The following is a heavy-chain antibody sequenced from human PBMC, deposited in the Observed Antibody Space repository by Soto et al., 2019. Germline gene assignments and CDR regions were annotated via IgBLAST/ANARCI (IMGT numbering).Heavy chain of an antibody. CDR2: VSIGGST. Sequence: DVQLLESGGGLVQPEGSLRLSCAASGFTFSSYAMGWVRQGPGKGLEWVAVVSIGGSTHYADSVRGRFTISRDNPKNTLSLQMNSLTAEDTAVYFCAKRRGAGGHFDYWGQGAVVTVSS. CDR3: AKRRGAGGHFDY. V-gene: IGHV3-23*01. J-gene: IGHJ4*02. D-gene: IGHD2-15*01. CDR1: GFTFSSYA.